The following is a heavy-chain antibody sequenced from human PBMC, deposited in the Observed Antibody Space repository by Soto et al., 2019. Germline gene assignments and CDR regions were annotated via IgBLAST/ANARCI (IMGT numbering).Heavy chain of an antibody. CDR3: ARDGREYSWFDP. Sequence: SETLSLTCTVSGGSISSGGYYWSWIRQHPGKGLEWIGYIYYSGSTYYNPSLKSRVTISVDTSKNQFSLKLSSVTAADTAVYYCARDGREYSWFDPWGQGTLVTVSS. CDR2: IYYSGST. J-gene: IGHJ5*02. V-gene: IGHV4-31*03. D-gene: IGHD3-10*01. CDR1: GGSISSGGYY.